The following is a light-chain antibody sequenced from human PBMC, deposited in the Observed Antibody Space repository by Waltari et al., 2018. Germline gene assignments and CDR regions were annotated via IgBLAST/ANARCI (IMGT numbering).Light chain of an antibody. V-gene: IGLV3-27*01. J-gene: IGLJ3*02. Sequence: SYELTQPSSVSVSPGQTARIACSGDVLAKNFARWFQRKPGQAPVILLYKDTERASEIPERFSGSKSGTTVTLTISGAQVEDEADYHCYSAADNTWVFGGGTKLTVL. CDR1: VLAKNF. CDR3: YSAADNTWV. CDR2: KDT.